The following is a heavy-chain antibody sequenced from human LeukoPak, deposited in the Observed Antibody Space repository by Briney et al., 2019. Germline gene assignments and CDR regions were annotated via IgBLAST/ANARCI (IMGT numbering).Heavy chain of an antibody. D-gene: IGHD3-22*01. CDR1: GGSFSGYF. J-gene: IGHJ4*02. CDR3: ARGGITMIV. Sequence: SETLSLTCAVYGGSFSGYFWSWIRQPPGKGLEWIGEITHSGSTNYNPSLKSRVTISVDTSKNQFSLKLSSVTAADTAVYYCARGGITMIVWGQGNLVTVSS. V-gene: IGHV4-34*01. CDR2: ITHSGST.